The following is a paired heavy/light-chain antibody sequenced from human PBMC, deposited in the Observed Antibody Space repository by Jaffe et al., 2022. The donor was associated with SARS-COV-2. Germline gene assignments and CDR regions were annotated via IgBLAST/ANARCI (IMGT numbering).Heavy chain of an antibody. Sequence: EVQLVESGGGLVQPGGSLRLSCAASGFTFSSYAMSWVRQAPGKGLEWVSTMSGSGGSTYYADSVKGRFTISRDNSKNTLSLQMNSLRAEDTAVYYCAKHYHGSGSHLPIFDYWGQGTLVTVSS. CDR1: GFTFSSYA. CDR2: MSGSGGST. CDR3: AKHYHGSGSHLPIFDY. J-gene: IGHJ4*02. V-gene: IGHV3-23*04. D-gene: IGHD3-10*01.
Light chain of an antibody. Sequence: QSALTQPASVSGSPGQSITISCTGTSSDVGSYNLVSWYQQHPVKAPKLMIYEGSKRPSGVSNRFSGSKSGNTASLTISGLQAEDEADYYCCSYAGSSTYVVFGGGTKLTVL. CDR1: SSDVGSYNL. CDR3: CSYAGSSTYVV. J-gene: IGLJ2*01. V-gene: IGLV2-23*01. CDR2: EGS.